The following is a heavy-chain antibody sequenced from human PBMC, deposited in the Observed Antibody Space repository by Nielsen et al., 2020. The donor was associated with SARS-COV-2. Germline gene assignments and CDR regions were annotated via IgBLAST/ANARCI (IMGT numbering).Heavy chain of an antibody. J-gene: IGHJ6*02. CDR1: GYTFTGYY. Sequence: ASVKVSCKASGYTFTGYYMHWVRQAPGQGLEWMGWINPNSGGTNYAQKFQGWVTMTRDTSISTAYMELSSLRSEDTAVYYCARGGTITMVRGVINGIIYYGMDVWGQGTTVTVSS. V-gene: IGHV1-2*04. D-gene: IGHD3-10*01. CDR3: ARGGTITMVRGVINGIIYYGMDV. CDR2: INPNSGGT.